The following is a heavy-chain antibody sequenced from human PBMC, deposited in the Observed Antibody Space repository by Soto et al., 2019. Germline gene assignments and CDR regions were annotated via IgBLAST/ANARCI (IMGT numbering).Heavy chain of an antibody. Sequence: GASVKVSCKASGYTFTSYAMHWVRQAPGQRLEWMGWINAGNGNTKYSQKFQGRVTITRDTSASTAYMELSSLRSEDTAVYYCATQYNWNYFSWFDPWGQGTLVTVSS. CDR3: ATQYNWNYFSWFDP. CDR1: GYTFTSYA. V-gene: IGHV1-3*01. J-gene: IGHJ5*02. D-gene: IGHD1-7*01. CDR2: INAGNGNT.